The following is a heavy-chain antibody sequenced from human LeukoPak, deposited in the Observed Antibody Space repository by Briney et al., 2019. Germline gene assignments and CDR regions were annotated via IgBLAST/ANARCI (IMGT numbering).Heavy chain of an antibody. J-gene: IGHJ4*02. V-gene: IGHV3-9*01. D-gene: IGHD6-19*01. CDR1: GFTFDDYA. CDR3: AKDKGSGVDY. CDR2: ISWNSGSI. Sequence: GRSLRLSCAASGFTFDDYAMHWVRQAPGKGLEWVSGISWNSGSIGYADSVKGRFTISRDNAKNSLYLQMNSLRAEDTALYYCAKDKGSGVDYWAREPWSPSPQ.